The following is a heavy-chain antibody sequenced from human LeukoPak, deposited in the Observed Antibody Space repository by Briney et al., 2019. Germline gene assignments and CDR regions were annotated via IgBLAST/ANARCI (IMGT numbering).Heavy chain of an antibody. D-gene: IGHD6-6*01. CDR3: ARESSSSAYMDV. Sequence: SETLSLTCTVSGGSISSSSYYWSWIRQPPGKGLEWIGEIYYSGSTNYNPSLKSRVTISVDTSKNQFSLKLSSVTAADTAVYYCARESSSSAYMDVWGKGTTVTVSS. V-gene: IGHV4-61*01. J-gene: IGHJ6*03. CDR1: GGSISSSSYY. CDR2: IYYSGST.